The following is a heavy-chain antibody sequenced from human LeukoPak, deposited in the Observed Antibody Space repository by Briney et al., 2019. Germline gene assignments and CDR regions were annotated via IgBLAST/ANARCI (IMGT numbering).Heavy chain of an antibody. CDR1: GFTFSNYA. V-gene: IGHV1-69*04. Sequence: GGSLRLSCAASGFTFSNYAISWVRQAPGQGLEWMGRIIPILGIANYAQKFQGRVTITADKSTSTAYMELSSLRSEDTAVYYCARGGKVGRTVTTYDMDVWGQGTTVTVSS. J-gene: IGHJ6*02. D-gene: IGHD4-17*01. CDR2: IIPILGIA. CDR3: ARGGKVGRTVTTYDMDV.